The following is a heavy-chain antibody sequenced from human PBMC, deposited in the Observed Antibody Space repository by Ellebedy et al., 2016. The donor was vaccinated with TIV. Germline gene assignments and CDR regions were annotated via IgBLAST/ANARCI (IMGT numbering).Heavy chain of an antibody. V-gene: IGHV3-20*04. J-gene: IGHJ4*02. CDR2: ITHNGDST. D-gene: IGHD6-19*01. Sequence: PGGSLRLSCAASGFSFEDYAMSWVRQAPGKGLEWVSGITHNGDSTTYADSVKGRFTISRDNAKKTLYLQMNSLRAEDTAMYYCVRDPWLVMDYWGQGILVTVSS. CDR3: VRDPWLVMDY. CDR1: GFSFEDYA.